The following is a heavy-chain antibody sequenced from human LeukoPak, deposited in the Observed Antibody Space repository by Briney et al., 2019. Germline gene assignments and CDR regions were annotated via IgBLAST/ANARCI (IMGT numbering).Heavy chain of an antibody. J-gene: IGHJ4*02. Sequence: ASVNVSCKVSGYTLTELSMHWVRQAPGKGLEWMGGFDPEDGETIYAQKFQGRVTMTEDTSTDTAYMELSSLRSEDTAVYYCASGGDGYSYGINWGQGTLVTVSS. CDR3: ASGGDGYSYGIN. CDR2: FDPEDGET. V-gene: IGHV1-24*01. D-gene: IGHD5-18*01. CDR1: GYTLTELS.